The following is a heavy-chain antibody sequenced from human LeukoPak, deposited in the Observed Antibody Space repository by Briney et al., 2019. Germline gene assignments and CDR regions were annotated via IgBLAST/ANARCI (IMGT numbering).Heavy chain of an antibody. D-gene: IGHD2-2*01. V-gene: IGHV4-34*01. CDR3: ARVCDTSCYAVLDRFRRAKSNGFDR. Sequence: SETLSLTCAVYGGSFSGYYWSWIRQPPGQGLEWIGEINHSGSTNYNPSPKRRVTISVDTSKNQFSLKLSSVTAADTVVYDCARVCDTSCYAVLDRFRRAKSNGFDRWGQGTLVTV. CDR1: GGSFSGYY. J-gene: IGHJ5*02. CDR2: INHSGST.